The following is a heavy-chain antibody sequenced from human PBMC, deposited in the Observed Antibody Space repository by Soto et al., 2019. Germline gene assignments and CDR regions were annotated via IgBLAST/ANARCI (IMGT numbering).Heavy chain of an antibody. CDR3: ARDTGDGTFDF. D-gene: IGHD7-27*01. CDR1: GYTFSSYA. Sequence: TSVKVSCKASGYTFSSYAMHWVRQAPGQRLEWMGWINAGYGNTKSSQKFQDRVTISRDTSASTAYMELTSLRSEDTAVYYCARDTGDGTFDFWGQGTLVTVS. J-gene: IGHJ4*02. CDR2: INAGYGNT. V-gene: IGHV1-3*01.